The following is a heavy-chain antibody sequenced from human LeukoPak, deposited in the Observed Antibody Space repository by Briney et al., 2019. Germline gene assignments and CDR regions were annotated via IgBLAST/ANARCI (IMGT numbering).Heavy chain of an antibody. V-gene: IGHV3-7*01. J-gene: IGHJ4*02. CDR2: IKQDGSEK. CDR1: GFPFSDSW. Sequence: TGGSLRPSCAASGFPFSDSWMDWVRQAPGKGMEWVANIKQDGSEKHYADSVKGRFTIPRDNAKNSLFLQMNGLRAEDTAVYYCSRRLDYWGQGALVTVSS. CDR3: SRRLDY.